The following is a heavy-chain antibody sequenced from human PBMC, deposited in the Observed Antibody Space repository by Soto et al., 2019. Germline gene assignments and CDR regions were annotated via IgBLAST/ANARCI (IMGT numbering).Heavy chain of an antibody. J-gene: IGHJ3*02. CDR1: GYTFTSYY. V-gene: IGHV1-46*03. Sequence: ASAQASCKASGYTFTSYYMRWVRQAPGQGLGWMGLINPSGGSTSYAQKFQGRVTMTRDTSTSTVYMELSSLRSEDTAVYYCARDAPQPYYDSSGYQVDAFDIWGQGTMVTVSS. CDR2: INPSGGST. CDR3: ARDAPQPYYDSSGYQVDAFDI. D-gene: IGHD3-22*01.